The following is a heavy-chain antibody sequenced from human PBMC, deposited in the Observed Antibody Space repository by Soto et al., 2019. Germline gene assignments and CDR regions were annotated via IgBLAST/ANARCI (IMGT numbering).Heavy chain of an antibody. J-gene: IGHJ6*02. CDR3: ARDIVVVPAAIDGYYYYGMDV. V-gene: IGHV1-69*13. CDR1: GGTFSSYA. CDR2: IIPIFGTA. Sequence: SVKVSCKASGGTFSSYAISWVRQAPGQGLEWMGGIIPIFGTANYAQKFQGRVTITADESTSTAYMELSSLRSEDTAVYYCARDIVVVPAAIDGYYYYGMDVWGQGTTVTVSS. D-gene: IGHD2-2*02.